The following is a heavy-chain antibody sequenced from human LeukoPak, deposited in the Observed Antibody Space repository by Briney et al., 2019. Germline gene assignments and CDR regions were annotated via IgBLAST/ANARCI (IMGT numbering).Heavy chain of an antibody. CDR3: VPGLKLFLEGPPPGEGYFDY. D-gene: IGHD3-3*01. CDR1: GYTFTSYG. CDR2: INPKNGGT. V-gene: IGHV1-2*02. Sequence: GASVKVSCKASGYTFTSYGISWVRQAPGERLEWMGWINPKNGGTHYAQKFQGRLTMTRDTSITTAYLDLSRLRSDDTAVYYCVPGLKLFLEGPPPGEGYFDYWGQGTLVTVSS. J-gene: IGHJ4*02.